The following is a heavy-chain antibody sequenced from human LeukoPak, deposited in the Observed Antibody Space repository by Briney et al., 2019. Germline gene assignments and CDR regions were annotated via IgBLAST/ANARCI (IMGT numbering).Heavy chain of an antibody. CDR1: GFTFTDHY. J-gene: IGHJ4*02. CDR3: VREGEGPLFKDFDY. CDR2: IGPHSTFT. D-gene: IGHD2-21*01. V-gene: IGHV1-2*02. Sequence: GASVKVSCKSSGFTFTDHYIHWVRQGPGQGLEWMGYIGPHSTFTSSPQEFQGRVTMTRDASMSTAYMELTRLTSDDTAVYYCVREGEGPLFKDFDYWGQGTLVTVSS.